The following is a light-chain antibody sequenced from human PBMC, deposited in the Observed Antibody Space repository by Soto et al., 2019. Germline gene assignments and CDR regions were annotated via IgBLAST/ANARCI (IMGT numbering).Light chain of an antibody. CDR1: SGHSSYA. V-gene: IGLV4-69*01. Sequence: QLVLTQSPSASASLGASVKLTCTLSSGHSSYAIAWHQQQPEKGPRHLMKLNSDGSHSKGDGIPDRFSGSSSGAERYLTISSLQSEDEADYYCQTWGTGTHVVFGGGTKVTVL. CDR2: LNSDGSH. CDR3: QTWGTGTHVV. J-gene: IGLJ2*01.